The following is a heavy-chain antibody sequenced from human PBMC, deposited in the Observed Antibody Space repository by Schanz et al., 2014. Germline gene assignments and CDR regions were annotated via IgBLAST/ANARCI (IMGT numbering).Heavy chain of an antibody. CDR1: GYTFTSYD. CDR2: MNPNSGNT. D-gene: IGHD3-16*01. J-gene: IGHJ4*02. Sequence: QGQLVQSGAEVKKPGASVKVSCKASGYTFTSYDINWVRQAPGQGLEWMGWMNPNSGNTGYAQRFQGRVTMTRNTSITTAYLELSSLRSGDTAVYYCTKGRTFGRWGQGTLVTVSS. V-gene: IGHV1-8*02. CDR3: TKGRTFGR.